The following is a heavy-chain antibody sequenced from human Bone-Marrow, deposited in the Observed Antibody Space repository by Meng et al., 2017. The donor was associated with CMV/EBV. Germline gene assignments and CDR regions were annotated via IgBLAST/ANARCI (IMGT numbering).Heavy chain of an antibody. CDR3: ARAGGNSIYWYFDL. Sequence: GESLKISCAASGFTFSSYWMHWVRQAPGKGLVWVSRINSDGSSTSYADSVKGRFTISRDNAKNTLYLQMNSLRAEDTAVYYCARAGGNSIYWYFDLWGRGTLVTVSS. CDR1: GFTFSSYW. CDR2: INSDGSST. D-gene: IGHD4-23*01. J-gene: IGHJ2*01. V-gene: IGHV3-74*01.